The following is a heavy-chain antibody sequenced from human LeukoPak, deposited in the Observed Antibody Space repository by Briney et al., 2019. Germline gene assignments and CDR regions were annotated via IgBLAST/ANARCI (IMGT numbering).Heavy chain of an antibody. Sequence: SETLSLTCTVSGGSISSYYWSWIRQPPGKGLEWIGYIYYSGSTNYNPSLKSRVTISVDTSKNQFSLKLSSVTAADTAVYYCARHRRGGCSGGSCYPNYYFDYWCQGTLVTVSS. D-gene: IGHD2-15*01. CDR3: ARHRRGGCSGGSCYPNYYFDY. V-gene: IGHV4-59*08. CDR2: IYYSGST. CDR1: GGSISSYY. J-gene: IGHJ4*02.